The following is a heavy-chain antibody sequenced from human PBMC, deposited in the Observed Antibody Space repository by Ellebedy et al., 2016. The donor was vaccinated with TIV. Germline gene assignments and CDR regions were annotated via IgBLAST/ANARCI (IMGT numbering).Heavy chain of an antibody. CDR3: ANGSRDAFDI. CDR1: GGTFSNYA. Sequence: AASVQVSCKASGGTFSNYAINWVRQAPGQGLEWMGGIIPIFGTVNYAQKFQGRVTISADKSTGTAYMDVSSLRSEDTAVYYCANGSRDAFDIWGQGTMVTVSS. J-gene: IGHJ3*02. V-gene: IGHV1-69*06. CDR2: IIPIFGTV.